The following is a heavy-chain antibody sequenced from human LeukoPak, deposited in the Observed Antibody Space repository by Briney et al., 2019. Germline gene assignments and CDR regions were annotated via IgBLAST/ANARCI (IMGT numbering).Heavy chain of an antibody. D-gene: IGHD3-3*01. CDR2: IIPIFGPA. J-gene: IGHJ4*02. Sequence: AASVKVSCKASGGTFSSYAISWVRQAPGQGLEWMGGIIPIFGPANYAQKFQGRVTITADESTSTAYMELSSLRSEDTAVYYCARVLGYDFWSGYEFDYWGQGTLVTVSS. V-gene: IGHV1-69*01. CDR1: GGTFSSYA. CDR3: ARVLGYDFWSGYEFDY.